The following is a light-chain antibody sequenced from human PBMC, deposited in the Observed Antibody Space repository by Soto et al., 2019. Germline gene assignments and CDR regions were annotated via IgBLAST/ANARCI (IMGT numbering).Light chain of an antibody. J-gene: IGLJ2*01. CDR2: DVS. CDR3: SSYTSSSTLVL. V-gene: IGLV2-14*01. Sequence: QSALTQPASVSGSPGQSITISCTGTSSDVGGYNYVSWYQQHPGKAPKLIIYDVSNRPSGVSNRFSGSKSGNTASLTISGLQAEEEADYYCSSYTSSSTLVLFGGGTKLTVL. CDR1: SSDVGGYNY.